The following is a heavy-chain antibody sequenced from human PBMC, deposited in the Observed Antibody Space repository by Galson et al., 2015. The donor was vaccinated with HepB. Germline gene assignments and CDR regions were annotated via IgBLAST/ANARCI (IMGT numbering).Heavy chain of an antibody. J-gene: IGHJ5*02. CDR3: ATLGYGSCTSCRDLVSDIQS. D-gene: IGHD2-2*01. Sequence: SLRLSCAASGFTFSSYSMNWVRQAPGKGLEWVSYISSSGSTIYYADSVKGRFTISRDNATNSLYLQMNSRRRVDKAVYYCATLGYGSCTSCRDLVSDIQSWGQGTLVTVPS. CDR1: GFTFSSYS. CDR2: ISSSGSTI. V-gene: IGHV3-48*04.